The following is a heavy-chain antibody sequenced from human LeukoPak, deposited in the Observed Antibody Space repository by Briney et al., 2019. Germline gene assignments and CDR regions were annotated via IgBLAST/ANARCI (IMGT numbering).Heavy chain of an antibody. J-gene: IGHJ4*02. V-gene: IGHV3-73*01. D-gene: IGHD4-17*01. CDR1: GFTFSGSA. CDR2: IRSKANSYAT. Sequence: GGSLRLSCAASGFTFSGSAMHWVRQASGKGLEWVGRIRSKANSYATAYAASVKGRFTISRDDSKNTAYLQMNSLKTEDTAVYYCTRRGDYANAGDDYWGQGTLVTVSS. CDR3: TRRGDYANAGDDY.